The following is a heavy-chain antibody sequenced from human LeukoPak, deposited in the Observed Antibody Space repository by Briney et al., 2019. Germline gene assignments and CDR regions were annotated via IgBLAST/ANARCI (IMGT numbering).Heavy chain of an antibody. CDR2: IYYSGST. D-gene: IGHD3-22*01. J-gene: IGHJ3*02. Sequence: SETLSLTCTVSGGSISSSSYSWGWIRQPPGKGLEWIGSIYYSGSTYYNPSLKSRVTISVDTSKNQFSLKLSSVTAADTAVYYCARTNYYDSSGPSPDAFDIWGQGTMVTVSS. CDR1: GGSISSSSYS. V-gene: IGHV4-39*01. CDR3: ARTNYYDSSGPSPDAFDI.